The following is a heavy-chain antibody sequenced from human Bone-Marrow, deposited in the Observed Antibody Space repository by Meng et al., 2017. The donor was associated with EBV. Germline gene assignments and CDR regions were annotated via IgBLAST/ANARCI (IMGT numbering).Heavy chain of an antibody. Sequence: HVQESAPVRVKPSDTLSLICTVSGASITTPNYYWGWIRQPPGKGLEWIGTFYSVTTTFYNPSLRSRLAISVDTSKNQFSLRLTSLTAADTAVYYCVRGYDYGDYVDYWGQGTLVTVSS. D-gene: IGHD4-17*01. CDR3: VRGYDYGDYVDY. CDR1: GASITTPNYY. CDR2: FYSVTTT. V-gene: IGHV4-39*07. J-gene: IGHJ4*02.